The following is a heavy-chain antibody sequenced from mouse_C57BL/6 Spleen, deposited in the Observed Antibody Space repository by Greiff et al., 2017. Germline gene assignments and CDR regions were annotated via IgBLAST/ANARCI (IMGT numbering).Heavy chain of an antibody. CDR2: INPSTGGT. J-gene: IGHJ4*01. CDR3: ARKDYYGSRGAMDY. D-gene: IGHD1-1*01. CDR1: GYSFTGYY. Sequence: EVQLQESGPELVQPGASVKISCKASGYSFTGYYMNWVKQSPEKSLEWIGEINPSTGGTTYNQKFKAKATLTVDKSSSTAYMQLKSLTSEDSAFYYCARKDYYGSRGAMDYWGQGTSVTVSS. V-gene: IGHV1-42*01.